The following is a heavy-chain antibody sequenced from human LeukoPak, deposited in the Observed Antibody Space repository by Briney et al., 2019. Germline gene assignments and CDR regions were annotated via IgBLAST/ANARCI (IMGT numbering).Heavy chain of an antibody. CDR3: ARNTAMVSYFDY. J-gene: IGHJ4*02. CDR1: GGSISSGGYY. CDR2: IYYSGST. Sequence: PSQTLSLTCTVSGGSISSGGYYWSWIRQHPGKGLEWIGYIYYSGSTYYNPSLKSRVTLSVDTSKNQFSLKLSSVTAADTAVYYCARNTAMVSYFDYWGQGTLVTVSS. V-gene: IGHV4-31*03. D-gene: IGHD5-18*01.